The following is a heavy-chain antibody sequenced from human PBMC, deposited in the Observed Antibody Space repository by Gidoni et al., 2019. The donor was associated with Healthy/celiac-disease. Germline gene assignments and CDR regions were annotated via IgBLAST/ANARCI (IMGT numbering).Heavy chain of an antibody. CDR2: INHSGST. CDR1: GGSFSGYY. Sequence: QVQLQQWGAGLLKPSETLSLTCAVSGGSFSGYYWSWIRQPPGKGLEWIGEINHSGSTNYNPSLKSRVTISVDTSKNQFSLKLSSVTAADTAVYYCARGGPGYSSGWYNYWGQGTLVTVSS. V-gene: IGHV4-34*01. J-gene: IGHJ4*02. D-gene: IGHD6-19*01. CDR3: ARGGPGYSSGWYNY.